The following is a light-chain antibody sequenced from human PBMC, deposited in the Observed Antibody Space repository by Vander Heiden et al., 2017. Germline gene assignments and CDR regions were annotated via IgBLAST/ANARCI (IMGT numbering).Light chain of an antibody. J-gene: IGLJ2*01. CDR1: SSIGSYS. CDR3: AAWDDSLNGQWV. Sequence: QSILTQPPSASGTPGQRVAISCSGSSIGSYSVSWYQHRPGTAPTLLIYSDNQRPSGVPDRFSGSKSGTSASLAISGLQSEDEADYYCAAWDDSLNGQWVFGGGTKLTVL. CDR2: SDN. V-gene: IGLV1-44*01.